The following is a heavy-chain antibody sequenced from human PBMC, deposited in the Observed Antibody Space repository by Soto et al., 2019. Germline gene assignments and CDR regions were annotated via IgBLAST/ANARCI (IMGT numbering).Heavy chain of an antibody. V-gene: IGHV1-18*01. CDR2: ISAYNGNT. D-gene: IGHD2-15*01. J-gene: IGHJ4*02. CDR1: GYTFTSYG. Sequence: QVQLVQSGAEAKKPGASVKVSCKASGYTFTSYGISWVRQAPGQGLEWMGWISAYNGNTNYAQKLQGRVTMTTDTSTSTAYMELRSLRSDDTAVYYCASGYCSGGSCSLSDYWGQGTLVTVSS. CDR3: ASGYCSGGSCSLSDY.